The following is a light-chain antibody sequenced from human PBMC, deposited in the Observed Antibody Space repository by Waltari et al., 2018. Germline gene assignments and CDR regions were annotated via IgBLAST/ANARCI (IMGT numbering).Light chain of an antibody. CDR2: DAS. V-gene: IGKV3-15*01. CDR3: QQYNNWPTWT. CDR1: HSVKTH. J-gene: IGKJ1*01. Sequence: EVVMTQSPATLSVSPGERATLSCRASHSVKTHLAWYQQKPGQAPRLVICDASTRDTGIPDRFRRSVSETEFTLTISSRQCEDSAVYFCQQYNNWPTWTFGQGAKVEIK.